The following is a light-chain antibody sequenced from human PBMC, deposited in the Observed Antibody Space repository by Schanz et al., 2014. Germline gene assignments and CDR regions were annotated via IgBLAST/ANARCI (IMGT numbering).Light chain of an antibody. CDR3: QQFGKLPWT. CDR2: NAS. Sequence: EIVLTQSPGTLSLSPGERATLSCRASQSVNGRFLAWYQQKPGQAPRLLIYNASKRATGIPDRFSGSGSGTDFTLTISSLEPEDFAVFYCQQFGKLPWTFGQGTKVEIK. V-gene: IGKV3-20*01. CDR1: QSVNGRF. J-gene: IGKJ1*01.